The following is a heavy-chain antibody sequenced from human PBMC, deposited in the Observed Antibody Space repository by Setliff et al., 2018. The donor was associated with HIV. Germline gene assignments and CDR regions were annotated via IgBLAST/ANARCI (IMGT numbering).Heavy chain of an antibody. D-gene: IGHD4-17*01. V-gene: IGHV4-59*01. CDR1: GGSISTYH. CDR3: ARVQMAYAAFDV. CDR2: IYFTGSS. J-gene: IGHJ3*01. Sequence: SETLSLTCTVSGGSISTYHWSWIRQPPGKGLGWIRSIYFTGSSDNNPSLKSRVTLSVDTSKHQFSLKLSSVTAADTAVYYCARVQMAYAAFDVWGQGTMVTVSS.